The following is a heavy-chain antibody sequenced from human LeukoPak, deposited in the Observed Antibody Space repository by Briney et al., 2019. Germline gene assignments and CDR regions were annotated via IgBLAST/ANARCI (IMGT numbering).Heavy chain of an antibody. Sequence: KPSETLSLTCTVSGDSIIGNYWNWFRQPPGKGLEWIGYIYYGASTNYNPSLRSRLTISADTSKNQFSLKLTSMTAADTAVYYCARGGKNGAPYDYLVSDHWGQGTLVAVSS. CDR2: IYYGAST. V-gene: IGHV4-59*01. CDR1: GDSIIGNY. CDR3: ARGGKNGAPYDYLVSDH. J-gene: IGHJ4*02. D-gene: IGHD3-16*01.